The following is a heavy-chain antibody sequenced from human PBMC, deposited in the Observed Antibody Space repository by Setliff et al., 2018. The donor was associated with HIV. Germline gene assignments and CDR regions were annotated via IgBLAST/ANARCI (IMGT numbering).Heavy chain of an antibody. J-gene: IGHJ6*03. CDR2: VSYSGST. V-gene: IGHV4-59*08. CDR1: GGFTSTYY. D-gene: IGHD1-26*01. CDR3: ARRRPPPSGMYSSYYMDV. Sequence: SETLSLTCTVSGGFTSTYYWTWIRQSPGKGLEWIGHVSYSGSTNYNPSLKSRVTISVDTSKNHFSLNLNSVTAADTAIYYCARRRPPPSGMYSSYYMDVWGKGTAVTVSS.